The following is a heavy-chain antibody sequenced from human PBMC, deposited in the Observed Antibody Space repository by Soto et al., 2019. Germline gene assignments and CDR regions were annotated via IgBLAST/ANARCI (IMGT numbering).Heavy chain of an antibody. V-gene: IGHV1-69*13. CDR2: TIPMFGTA. D-gene: IGHD2-21*01. J-gene: IGHJ2*01. CDR3: AGDLRAPKEHMNRRIGAWYCDP. Sequence: SVKGSYKASGGTFSSYAISWVRQAPGQGLEWMGGTIPMFGTANYAQKFQGRVTITADEYTSTAYMELSSLRSEDTAVYYCAGDLRAPKEHMNRRIGAWYCDPWGRRTLVHVSP. CDR1: GGTFSSYA.